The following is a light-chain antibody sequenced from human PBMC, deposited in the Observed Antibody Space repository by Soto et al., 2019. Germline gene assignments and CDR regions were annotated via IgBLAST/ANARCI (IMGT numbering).Light chain of an antibody. V-gene: IGKV3-15*01. CDR2: DTS. CDR1: QVIGDT. Sequence: ELVTRQSPATLSVPPGEGSTLSCRASQVIGDTLARYPHKPGQTPRLLIYDTSTRATGVPTRFSGSRSGAEFTLAINSLQSEDFAVYYCQPYNNWPLTFGGGTKVDIK. CDR3: QPYNNWPLT. J-gene: IGKJ4*01.